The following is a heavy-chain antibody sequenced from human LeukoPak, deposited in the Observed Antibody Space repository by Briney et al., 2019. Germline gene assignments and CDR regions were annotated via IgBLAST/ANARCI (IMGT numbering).Heavy chain of an antibody. CDR2: IYTSGST. CDR1: GGSIGSGSYY. Sequence: SETLSLTCTVSGGSIGSGSYYWSWIRQPAGKGLEWIGRIYTSGSTNYNPSLKSRVTISVDTSKNQFSLKLSSVTAADTAVYYCARDRSYDFWSGYYIWGQGTLVTVSS. V-gene: IGHV4-61*02. CDR3: ARDRSYDFWSGYYI. J-gene: IGHJ4*02. D-gene: IGHD3-3*01.